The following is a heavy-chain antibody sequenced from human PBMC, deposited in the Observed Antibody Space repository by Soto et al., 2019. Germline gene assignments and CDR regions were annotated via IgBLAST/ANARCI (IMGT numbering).Heavy chain of an antibody. CDR2: ISSNGGST. D-gene: IGHD2-21*02. J-gene: IGHJ3*02. V-gene: IGHV3-64*01. Sequence: EVQLVESGGGLVQPGGSLRLSCAASGFTFSSYAMHWVRQAPGKGLEYVSAISSNGGSTYYANSVKGRFTISRDNSKNTXXLQMGSLRAEDMAVYYCAREVCGGDCYPGQAAFDIWGQGTMVTVSS. CDR1: GFTFSSYA. CDR3: AREVCGGDCYPGQAAFDI.